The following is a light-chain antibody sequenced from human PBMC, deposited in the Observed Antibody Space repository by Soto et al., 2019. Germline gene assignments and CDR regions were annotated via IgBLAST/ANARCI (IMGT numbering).Light chain of an antibody. CDR1: QSVSSSY. CDR3: HQYGSSVT. CDR2: GAS. Sequence: EIVLTQSPGTLSLSPGERATLSCRASQSVSSSYLAWYQQIPGQAPRLLIYGASRRTTAIPDRFSGSGSGTDFTLTISRLEPEDFAVYYCHQYGSSVTFVGGTKVEIK. V-gene: IGKV3-20*01. J-gene: IGKJ4*01.